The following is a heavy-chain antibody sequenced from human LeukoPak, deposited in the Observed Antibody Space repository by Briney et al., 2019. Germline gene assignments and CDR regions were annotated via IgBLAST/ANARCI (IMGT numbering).Heavy chain of an antibody. CDR3: AKDNYDSGDYDGGDY. CDR1: GFTFSTYG. V-gene: IGHV3-30*02. CDR2: TRYDGSNK. Sequence: GGSLRLSCAASGFTFSTYGMHWVRQAPGKGLEWVAFTRYDGSNKYYADSVKGRFTISRDNSKNTLYLQMNSLRAEDTAVYYCAKDNYDSGDYDGGDYWGQGTLVTVSS. J-gene: IGHJ4*02. D-gene: IGHD4-17*01.